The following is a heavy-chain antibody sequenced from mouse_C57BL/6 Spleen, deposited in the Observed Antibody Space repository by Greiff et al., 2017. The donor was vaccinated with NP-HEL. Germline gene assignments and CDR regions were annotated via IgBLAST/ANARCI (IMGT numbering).Heavy chain of an antibody. V-gene: IGHV1-82*01. CDR3: ARPYYGYDHWYFDV. CDR1: GYAFSSSW. Sequence: VQGVESGPELVKPGASVKISCKASGYAFSSSWMNWVKQRPGKGLEWIGRIYPGDGDTNYTGKFKGKATLTADKSSSTAYMQLSSLTSEDSAVYFCARPYYGYDHWYFDVWGTGTTVTVSS. J-gene: IGHJ1*03. D-gene: IGHD2-2*01. CDR2: IYPGDGDT.